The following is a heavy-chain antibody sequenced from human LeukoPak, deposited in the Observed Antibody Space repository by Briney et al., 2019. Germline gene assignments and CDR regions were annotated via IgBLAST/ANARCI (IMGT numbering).Heavy chain of an antibody. Sequence: SETLSLTCGVRGVSFSGNYWSWIRRSPGKGLEWIGEIYQTKYTTYNPSLKSRVTIWADTSVNQLSLTVTSVTAADTAIYYCTGIRCSPGDDSCYNYWGRGTLVTVSS. V-gene: IGHV4-34*01. CDR1: GVSFSGNY. D-gene: IGHD2-21*01. CDR2: IYQTKYT. J-gene: IGHJ4*02. CDR3: TGIRCSPGDDSCYNY.